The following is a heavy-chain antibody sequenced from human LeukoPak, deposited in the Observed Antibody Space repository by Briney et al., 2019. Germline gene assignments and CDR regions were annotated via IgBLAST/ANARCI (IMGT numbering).Heavy chain of an antibody. V-gene: IGHV1-69*06. J-gene: IGHJ4*02. Sequence: SVKVSCKASGGTFRSYAISWVRQAPGQGLEWMGGIIPIFGTANYAQKFQGRVTITADKSTSTAYMELSSLRSEDTAVYYCASRPRDIVATITDYWGQGTLVTVSS. CDR2: IIPIFGTA. CDR1: GGTFRSYA. D-gene: IGHD5-12*01. CDR3: ASRPRDIVATITDY.